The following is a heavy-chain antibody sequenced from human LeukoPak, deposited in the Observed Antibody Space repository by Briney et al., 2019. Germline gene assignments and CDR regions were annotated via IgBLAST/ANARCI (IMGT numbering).Heavy chain of an antibody. CDR3: AKGGPYYDFWRGYQVFDY. V-gene: IGHV1-18*01. CDR1: GYTFTSYG. J-gene: IGHJ4*02. CDR2: ISAYNGNT. Sequence: GASVTVSCKASGYTFTSYGISWVRQAPGQGLEWMGWISAYNGNTNYAQKLQGRVTMPTDTCTSTAYMELRSLRSDGTAVYYCAKGGPYYDFWRGYQVFDYWGQGTLVTVSS. D-gene: IGHD3-3*01.